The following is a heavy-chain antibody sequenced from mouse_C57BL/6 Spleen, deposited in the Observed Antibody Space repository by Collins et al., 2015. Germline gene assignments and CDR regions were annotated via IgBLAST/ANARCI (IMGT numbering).Heavy chain of an antibody. CDR2: IYWDDDR. D-gene: IGHD1-1*02. CDR1: GFSLSTSGMG. CDR3: ARASIIIYAMDY. V-gene: IGHV8-12*01. J-gene: IGHJ4*01. Sequence: QVTLKESGPGILQSSQTLSLTCSFSGFSLSTSGMGVSWIRQPSGKGLEWLAHIYWDDDRRYNPSLKSRLTISKDISRNQVFLKITSVDTADTATYYCARASIIIYAMDYWGQGTSVTVSS.